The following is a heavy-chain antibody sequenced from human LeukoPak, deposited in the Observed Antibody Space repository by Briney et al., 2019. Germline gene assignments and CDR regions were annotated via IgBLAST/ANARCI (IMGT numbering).Heavy chain of an antibody. CDR1: EFTFISYG. D-gene: IGHD4-23*01. CDR2: ISAIGGGT. V-gene: IGHV3-23*01. Sequence: GGSLRLSCAASEFTFISYGMSWFRKPPGKGLEWVSAISAIGGGTYYADSVKGRLTISRDNSRNTLYLEMNSLRAEDTAIYYCAKEVTPGALLYGPFDYWGQGTLVTVSS. CDR3: AKEVTPGALLYGPFDY. J-gene: IGHJ4*02.